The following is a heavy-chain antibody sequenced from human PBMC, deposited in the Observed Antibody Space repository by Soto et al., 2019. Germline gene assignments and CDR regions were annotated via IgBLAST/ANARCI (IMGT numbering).Heavy chain of an antibody. D-gene: IGHD4-17*01. CDR3: AKDYGDYIYYFDL. V-gene: IGHV3-9*01. J-gene: IGHJ2*01. CDR1: GFTFDDYA. CDR2: ISWNSGTI. Sequence: EVQLVESGGGFVQPGRSLRLSCAASGFTFDDYAMHWVRQAPGKGLEWVSGISWNSGTIDYADSVKGRFTISRDNAKNSLYLQMNSLRAEDTALYYCAKDYGDYIYYFDLWGRGTLVTVSS.